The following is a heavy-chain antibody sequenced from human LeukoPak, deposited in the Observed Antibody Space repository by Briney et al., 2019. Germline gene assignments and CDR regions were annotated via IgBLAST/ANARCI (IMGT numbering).Heavy chain of an antibody. CDR1: GFTFSSYS. Sequence: GGSLRLSCAASGFTFSSYSMNWVRQAPGKGLEWVSSISSSSSYIYYADSVKGRFTISRDNAKNSLYLQMNSLRAEDTAVYYCARDRNYGDYEHYYYGMDVWGQGTTVTVPS. V-gene: IGHV3-21*01. D-gene: IGHD4-17*01. CDR2: ISSSSSYI. J-gene: IGHJ6*02. CDR3: ARDRNYGDYEHYYYGMDV.